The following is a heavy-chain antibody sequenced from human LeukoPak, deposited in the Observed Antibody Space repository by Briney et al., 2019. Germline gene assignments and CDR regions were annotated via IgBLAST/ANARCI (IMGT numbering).Heavy chain of an antibody. CDR3: ARLCGYYYDSSGYVDY. CDR2: IYYSGST. CDR1: GGSISSYY. D-gene: IGHD3-22*01. J-gene: IGHJ4*02. V-gene: IGHV4-59*08. Sequence: SETLSLTCTVSGGSISSYYWSWIRQPPGKGLEWIGYIYYSGSTNYNPSLKSRVTISVDTSKNQFSLKLSSVTAADTAVYYCARLCGYYYDSSGYVDYWGQGTLVTVSS.